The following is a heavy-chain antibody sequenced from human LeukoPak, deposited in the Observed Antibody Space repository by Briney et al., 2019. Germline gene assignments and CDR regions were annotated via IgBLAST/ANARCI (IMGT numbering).Heavy chain of an antibody. CDR3: ARGGGAARIDY. CDR1: GDSIRSGTYY. V-gene: IGHV4-61*02. Sequence: SETLSLTCSVSGDSIRSGTYYWSWIRQPAGKGLEWIGRIYTSGSTSYNPALKSRVTISVDTSKNQFSLKLTSVTAADTAVYYCARGGGAARIDYWGQGTLVTVSS. CDR2: IYTSGST. J-gene: IGHJ4*02. D-gene: IGHD3-10*01.